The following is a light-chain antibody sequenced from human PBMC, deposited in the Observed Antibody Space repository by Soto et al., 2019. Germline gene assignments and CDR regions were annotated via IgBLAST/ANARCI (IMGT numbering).Light chain of an antibody. CDR2: LEGSGSY. Sequence: QAVVTQSSSASASLGSSVKLTCTLSSGHSSYIIAWHQQQPGKAPRYLMKLEGSGSYNKGSGVPDRFSGSSSGADRYLTISNLQFEDEADYYCETWDGNTREFGRGTKLTVL. V-gene: IGLV4-60*02. CDR3: ETWDGNTRE. CDR1: SGHSSYI. J-gene: IGLJ3*02.